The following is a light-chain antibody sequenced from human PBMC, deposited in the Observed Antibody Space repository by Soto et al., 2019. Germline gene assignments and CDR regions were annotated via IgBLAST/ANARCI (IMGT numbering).Light chain of an antibody. CDR3: QLYRNVVLT. CDR1: EDVSDY. V-gene: IGKV1-33*01. CDR2: DAS. J-gene: IGKJ4*01. Sequence: DITMTQSPSSLSASVGDRVTLTCQASEDVSDYVNWYQQKPGKAPKLLIYDASKLETGVSSRFSGSGSGTHFTFTIRDLQPEDVATYYCQLYRNVVLTFGGGTRVDI.